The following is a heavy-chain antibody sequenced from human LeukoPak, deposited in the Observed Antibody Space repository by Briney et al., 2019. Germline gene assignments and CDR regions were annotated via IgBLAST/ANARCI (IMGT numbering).Heavy chain of an antibody. J-gene: IGHJ4*02. CDR3: ARDAMDDY. V-gene: IGHV3-48*04. CDR2: ISSSSTSK. D-gene: IGHD2-2*01. CDR1: GFIFSSYS. Sequence: GGSLRLSCAVSGFIFSSYSMNWVRQAPGKGLEWVSHISSSSTSKYYADSVKGRFTISRDNAKNSLYLQMNSLRAEDTAVYYCARDAMDDYWGQGTLVTVSS.